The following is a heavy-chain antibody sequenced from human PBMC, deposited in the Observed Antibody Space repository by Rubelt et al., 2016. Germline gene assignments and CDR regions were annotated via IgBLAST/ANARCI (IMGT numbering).Heavy chain of an antibody. CDR1: GYTLTELS. CDR3: ARDVTDEYVRFDP. D-gene: IGHD3-10*02. V-gene: IGHV1-24*01. CDR2: FDPEDGET. J-gene: IGHJ5*02. Sequence: QVQLVQSGAEVKKPGASVKVSCKVSGYTLTELSMHWVRQAPGKGLEWMGGFDPEDGETIYAQKFQSRVTITADESTSTAYMELSSLRSEDTAVYYCARDVTDEYVRFDPWGQGTLVTVSS.